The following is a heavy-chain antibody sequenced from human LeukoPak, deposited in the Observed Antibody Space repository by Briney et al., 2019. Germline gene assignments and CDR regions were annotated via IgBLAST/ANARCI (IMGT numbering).Heavy chain of an antibody. Sequence: SETLSLTCAVYGGSFSGYYWSWIRQPPGKGLEWIGEINHSGGTNYNPSLKSRVTISVDTSKNQFSLKLSSVTAADTAVYYCAREPAYYDFWSGYYQPPYYFDYWGQGTLVTASS. CDR2: INHSGGT. J-gene: IGHJ4*02. V-gene: IGHV4-34*01. CDR1: GGSFSGYY. D-gene: IGHD3-3*01. CDR3: AREPAYYDFWSGYYQPPYYFDY.